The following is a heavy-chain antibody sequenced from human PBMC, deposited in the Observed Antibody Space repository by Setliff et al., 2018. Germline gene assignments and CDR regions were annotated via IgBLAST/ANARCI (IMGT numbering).Heavy chain of an antibody. J-gene: IGHJ3*01. D-gene: IGHD2-21*02. CDR2: IHDSGTT. CDR1: GESFSNNY. CDR3: ARLCRGVTFACDVFDV. V-gene: IGHV4-59*12. Sequence: KPSETLSLTCSVYGESFSNNYWSWIRQPPGKGLEWIGSIHDSGTTYYNPSLKSRVTISIDTAKNHFSLTLSSVTAADTATYYCARLCRGVTFACDVFDVWGPGTLVTVSS.